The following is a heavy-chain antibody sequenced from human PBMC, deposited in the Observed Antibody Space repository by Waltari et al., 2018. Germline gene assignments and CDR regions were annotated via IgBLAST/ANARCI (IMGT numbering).Heavy chain of an antibody. CDR2: IKQEGSVT. D-gene: IGHD6-6*01. CDR1: GFTFSSCW. CDR3: ARSSSSAFDC. V-gene: IGHV3-7*01. Sequence: EVQLVESGGGLVQPGGSLRLSCAAPGFTFSSCWMSWVRQAPGKGRGGGANIKQEGSVTYDVDSVKVRFTTARDNAENSLYLQMNSLRAEDSAVYYCARSSSSAFDCWGQGTLVTVSS. J-gene: IGHJ4*02.